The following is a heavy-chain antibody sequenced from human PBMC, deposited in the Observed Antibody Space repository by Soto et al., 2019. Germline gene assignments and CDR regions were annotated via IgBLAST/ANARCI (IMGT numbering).Heavy chain of an antibody. CDR2: INPNSGGT. CDR1: GYTFTGYY. CDR3: ARGGLMAHPGNAFDI. D-gene: IGHD6-25*01. J-gene: IGHJ3*02. V-gene: IGHV1-2*04. Sequence: ASVKVSCKASGYTFTGYYMHWVRQAPGQGLEWMGWINPNSGGTNYAQKFQGWVTMTRDTSISTAYMELSRLRSDDTAVYYCARGGLMAHPGNAFDIWGRGTMVTVSS.